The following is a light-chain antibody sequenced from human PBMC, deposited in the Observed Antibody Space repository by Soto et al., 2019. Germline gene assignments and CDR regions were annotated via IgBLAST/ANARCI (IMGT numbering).Light chain of an antibody. CDR2: GAS. V-gene: IGKV3-20*01. CDR3: QQYGTSPWT. Sequence: EIVLTQSPGTLSLSPGERATLSCRASQSVDSRFFAWYQQKPGQPPRLLIYGASTRATGIPDRFSGSGSGTDFTLTISRLEPEDFAMFYCQQYGTSPWTFGQGTKVEIK. CDR1: QSVDSRF. J-gene: IGKJ1*01.